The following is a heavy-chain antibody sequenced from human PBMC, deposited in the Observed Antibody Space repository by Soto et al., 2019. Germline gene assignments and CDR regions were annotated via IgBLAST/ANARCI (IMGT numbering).Heavy chain of an antibody. Sequence: EVQLLASGGGLVQPGGSLRLSCAASGFTFSSYAMSWVRKAPGKGVAWVSAISGSGGSTYYADSVKGRFTISRDNSKNTLYLQMNSLRAGDTAVYYCADSRIRFDYWGQGTLVTVSS. V-gene: IGHV3-23*01. CDR1: GFTFSSYA. CDR2: ISGSGGST. CDR3: ADSRIRFDY. D-gene: IGHD6-13*01. J-gene: IGHJ4*02.